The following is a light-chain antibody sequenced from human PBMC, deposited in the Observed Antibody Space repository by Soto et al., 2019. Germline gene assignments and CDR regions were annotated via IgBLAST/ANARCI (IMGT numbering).Light chain of an antibody. Sequence: EIVLTQSPGTLSLSPVERATLSGMASQSIRSERLAWYQQKPGQAPRLVIFDASNRASGMPERFSGSGSGTDFTLTIARLEPEDFAVYYCQEYDGAPITFGLGTRLEIK. V-gene: IGKV3-20*01. CDR1: QSIRSER. CDR3: QEYDGAPIT. J-gene: IGKJ5*01. CDR2: DAS.